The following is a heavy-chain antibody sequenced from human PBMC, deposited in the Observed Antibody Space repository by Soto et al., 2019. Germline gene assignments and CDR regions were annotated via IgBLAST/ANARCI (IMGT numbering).Heavy chain of an antibody. CDR1: GFAFSSLW. CDR3: VRLGGSSWADF. Sequence: EVRLVEFGGGVVHPGASLTVSCEASGFAFSSLWMHWVRQAPGKGLEGGSGIDNEGIGTNYADAVRGRFLMSRDNAKNMLYLHMNSLRADDTALYFCVRLGGSSWADFWGQGTLVTVSS. D-gene: IGHD6-13*01. J-gene: IGHJ4*02. CDR2: IDNEGIGT. V-gene: IGHV3-74*01.